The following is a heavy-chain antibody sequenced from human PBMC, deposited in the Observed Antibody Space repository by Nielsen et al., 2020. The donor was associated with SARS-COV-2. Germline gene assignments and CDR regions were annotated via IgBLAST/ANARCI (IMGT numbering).Heavy chain of an antibody. D-gene: IGHD6-19*01. V-gene: IGHV3-30*18. CDR1: GFTFSSYW. Sequence: GGSLRLSCAASGFTFSSYWMHWVRQAPGKGLEWVAVISYDGSNKYYADSVKGRFTISRDNSKNTLYLQMNSLRAEDTAVYYCAKGIAVAGLDYWGQGTLVTVSS. CDR3: AKGIAVAGLDY. CDR2: ISYDGSNK. J-gene: IGHJ4*02.